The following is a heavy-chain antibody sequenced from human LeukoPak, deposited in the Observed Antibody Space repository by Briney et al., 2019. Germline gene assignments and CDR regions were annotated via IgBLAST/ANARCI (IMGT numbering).Heavy chain of an antibody. Sequence: GGSLRLSCAASEFSVGSNYMTWVRQAPGKGLEWVSAISGSGGSTYYADSVKGRFTISRDNSKNTLYLQMNSLRAEDTAVYYCAKQPAMVIQDAFDIWGQGTMVTVSS. J-gene: IGHJ3*02. CDR1: EFSVGSNY. CDR2: ISGSGGST. D-gene: IGHD5-18*01. CDR3: AKQPAMVIQDAFDI. V-gene: IGHV3-23*01.